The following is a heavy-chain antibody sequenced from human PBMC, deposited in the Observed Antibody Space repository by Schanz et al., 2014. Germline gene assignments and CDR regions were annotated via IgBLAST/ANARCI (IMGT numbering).Heavy chain of an antibody. CDR1: GFTFSTYA. V-gene: IGHV3-21*01. J-gene: IGHJ3*02. D-gene: IGHD3-10*01. CDR2: INSRNEV. Sequence: EVQLVESGGGLVQPGRSLRLSCAASGFTFSTYAMHWVRQAPGKGLEWVSVINSRNEVFSIDSVRGRFTISRDNPKNSLYLQMNSLRVEDTAVYYCAREDMLRGIRAFDIWGQGTMVTVSS. CDR3: AREDMLRGIRAFDI.